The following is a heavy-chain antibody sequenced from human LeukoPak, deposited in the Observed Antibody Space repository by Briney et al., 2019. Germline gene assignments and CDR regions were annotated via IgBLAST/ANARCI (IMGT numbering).Heavy chain of an antibody. CDR3: ARHYYSDPFDY. CDR2: IDYSGSA. J-gene: IGHJ4*02. V-gene: IGHV4-59*01. CDR1: GASISSYY. Sequence: SETPSLTCTVSGASISSYYWSWIRQPPGKGLEWIGYIDYSGSANYSPSLKSRVTISVDTSKNQFSLKLSSVTAADTAVYYCARHYYSDPFDYWGQGTLVTVSS. D-gene: IGHD4-17*01.